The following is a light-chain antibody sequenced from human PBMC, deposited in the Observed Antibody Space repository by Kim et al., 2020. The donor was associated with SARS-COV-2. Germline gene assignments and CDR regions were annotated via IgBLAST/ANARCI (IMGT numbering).Light chain of an antibody. CDR1: SSEVGGYNY. Sequence: GQTVTISCTGTSSEVGGYNYVSWYQLHSGKAPKLMIYDVSKRPSGVPERFSGSKSGNTASLTISGLQAEDEAYYCCCSYAGSYTWVFGGGTQLTV. J-gene: IGLJ3*02. V-gene: IGLV2-11*03. CDR2: DVS. CDR3: CSYAGSYTWV.